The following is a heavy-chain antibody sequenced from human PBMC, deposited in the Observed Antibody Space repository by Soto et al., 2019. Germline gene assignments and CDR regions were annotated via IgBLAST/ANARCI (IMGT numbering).Heavy chain of an antibody. J-gene: IGHJ6*03. D-gene: IGHD1-26*01. CDR3: AREVVGQNYYYYMDV. CDR1: SGSISSSNW. V-gene: IGHV4-4*02. Sequence: SETLSLTCAVSSGSISSSNWWSWVRQPPGKGLEWIGEIYHSGSTNYNPSLKSRVTISVDKSKNQFSLKLSSVTAADTAVYYCAREVVGQNYYYYMDVWGKGTTVTVSS. CDR2: IYHSGST.